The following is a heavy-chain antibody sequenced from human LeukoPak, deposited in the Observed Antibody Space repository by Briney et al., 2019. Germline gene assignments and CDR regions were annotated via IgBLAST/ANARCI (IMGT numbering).Heavy chain of an antibody. J-gene: IGHJ6*02. CDR1: GFTFSSYA. Sequence: GGSLRLSCAASGFTFSSYAMSWVRQSPGKGLEWVSAISGSGGSTYYADSVKGRFTISRDNSKNTLYLQMNSLRAEDTAVYYCAKNDYLSYYGMDVWGQGTTVTVSS. V-gene: IGHV3-23*01. D-gene: IGHD4/OR15-4a*01. CDR3: AKNDYLSYYGMDV. CDR2: ISGSGGST.